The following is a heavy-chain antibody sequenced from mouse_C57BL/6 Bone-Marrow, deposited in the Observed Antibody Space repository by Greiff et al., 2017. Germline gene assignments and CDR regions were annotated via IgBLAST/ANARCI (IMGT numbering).Heavy chain of an antibody. V-gene: IGHV1-69*01. D-gene: IGHD1-1*01. CDR3: ARAITVVAHAWFAF. CDR1: GYTFTSYW. Sequence: QVQLQQPGAELVMPGASVKLSCKASGYTFTSYWMHWVKQRPGQGLAWIGEIDPYDSYTNYNQKFKGKSTLTVDKSSSTAYMQLSSLTSEDSAVYYCARAITVVAHAWFAFWGQGTLVTVSA. CDR2: IDPYDSYT. J-gene: IGHJ3*01.